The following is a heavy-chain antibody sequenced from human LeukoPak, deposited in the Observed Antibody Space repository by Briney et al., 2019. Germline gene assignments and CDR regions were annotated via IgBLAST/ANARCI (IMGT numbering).Heavy chain of an antibody. CDR2: ISTGGSPI. CDR3: ARGGGYSL. CDR1: GFTFQKYG. J-gene: IGHJ4*02. D-gene: IGHD5-24*01. V-gene: IGHV3-48*04. Sequence: PGASLRLSCAASGFTFQKYGLNWVRQAPGKGLEWVAYISTGGSPIYYADSVKGRFTISRDNAKNSLYLQMNGLRAEDTAVYYCARGGGYSLWGQGTLVTVSS.